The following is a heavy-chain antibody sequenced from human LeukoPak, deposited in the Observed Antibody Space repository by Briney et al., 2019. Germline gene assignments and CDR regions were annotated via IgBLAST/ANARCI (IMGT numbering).Heavy chain of an antibody. Sequence: GGSLRLSCAASGFIFSGSAMHWVRQASGKGLEWVGRIRSKANSYATAYAASVKGRFTISRDDSKNTAYLQMNSLKTEDTAVYYCTRHLARVAKDAFDIWGQGTMVTVSS. CDR1: GFIFSGSA. V-gene: IGHV3-73*01. CDR2: IRSKANSYAT. CDR3: TRHLARVAKDAFDI. D-gene: IGHD3-3*02. J-gene: IGHJ3*02.